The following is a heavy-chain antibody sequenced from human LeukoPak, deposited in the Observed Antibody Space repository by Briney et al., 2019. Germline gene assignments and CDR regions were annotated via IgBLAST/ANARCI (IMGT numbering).Heavy chain of an antibody. CDR2: ISSTSNTI. J-gene: IGHJ4*02. D-gene: IGHD6-6*01. Sequence: GGSLRLSCVASGFTFSSYSMHWVRQAPGKGLEWVSYISSTSNTIYYADSVKGRFTISRDNAKNSLYLQMNSLRDEGSAVYYCARGEYSSSSGFDYWGQGTLVTVSS. CDR1: GFTFSSYS. CDR3: ARGEYSSSSGFDY. V-gene: IGHV3-48*02.